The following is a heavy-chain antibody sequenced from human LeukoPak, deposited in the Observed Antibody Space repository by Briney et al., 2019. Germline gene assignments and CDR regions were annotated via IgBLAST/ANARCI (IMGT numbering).Heavy chain of an antibody. J-gene: IGHJ4*02. CDR3: ARRAGAYSHPYDY. V-gene: IGHV3-53*01. D-gene: IGHD4/OR15-4a*01. Sequence: GGSLRLSCAASGFTVSSNYMSWVRQAPGKGLEWVSFIYSDNTHYSYSVKGRFTISRDNSKNTLYLQMNSLRAEDTAVYYCARRAGAYSHPYDYWGQGTLVTVSS. CDR2: IYSDNT. CDR1: GFTVSSNY.